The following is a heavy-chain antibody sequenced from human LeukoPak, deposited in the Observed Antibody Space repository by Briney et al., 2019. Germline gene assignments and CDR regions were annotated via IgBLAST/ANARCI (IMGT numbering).Heavy chain of an antibody. J-gene: IGHJ6*03. CDR3: ARTLFGVVISGAYYYYYMDV. Sequence: ASVKVSCKASGYTFTGYYMHWVRQAPGQGLEWMGWINPNSGSTNYAQKFQGRVTITTDESTSTAYMELSSLRSEDTAVYYCARTLFGVVISGAYYYYYMDVWGKGTTVTVSS. D-gene: IGHD3-3*01. CDR1: GYTFTGYY. V-gene: IGHV1-2*02. CDR2: INPNSGST.